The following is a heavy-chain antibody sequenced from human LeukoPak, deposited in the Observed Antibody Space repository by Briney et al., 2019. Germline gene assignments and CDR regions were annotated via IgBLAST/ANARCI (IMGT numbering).Heavy chain of an antibody. CDR2: ISGSGGST. Sequence: PGGSLRLPCAASGFTFSSYAMNWVRQAPGKGLEGVSGISGSGGSTYYADSVKGRFTISRDNSKNTLYLQMNSLRAEDTAVYYCAKGTTAVRWYYFDYWGQGTLVTVSS. CDR1: GFTFSSYA. D-gene: IGHD4-11*01. CDR3: AKGTTAVRWYYFDY. J-gene: IGHJ4*02. V-gene: IGHV3-23*01.